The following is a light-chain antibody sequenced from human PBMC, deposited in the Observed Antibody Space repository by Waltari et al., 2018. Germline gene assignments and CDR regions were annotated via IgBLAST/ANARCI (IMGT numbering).Light chain of an antibody. J-gene: IGKJ1*01. CDR3: QQSYSSPPT. CDR1: QSMSNY. V-gene: IGKV1-39*01. CDR2: AAS. Sequence: DIQMTQSPSSLSASVGDRVMVTCRASQSMSNYLNWYQQKPGKAPKLLIYAASNLQSGVPSRFSGSRSRTVFTLTSSGLQPEDFATYYCQQSYSSPPTFGQGTKVEV.